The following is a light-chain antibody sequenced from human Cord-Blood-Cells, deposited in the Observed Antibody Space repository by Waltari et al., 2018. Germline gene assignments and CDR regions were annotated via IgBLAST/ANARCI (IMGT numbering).Light chain of an antibody. CDR1: SSDVGGYNY. CDR3: CSYAGSYTWV. CDR2: DVS. V-gene: IGLV2-11*01. Sequence: QSALTQPRSVSGSPGQSVTISCTGTSSDVGGYNYFSWYQQHPGKAPKLMIYDVSKRPSGVPDRFSGSKPGNTASLTISGLQAEDEADYYCCSYAGSYTWVFGGGTKLTVL. J-gene: IGLJ3*02.